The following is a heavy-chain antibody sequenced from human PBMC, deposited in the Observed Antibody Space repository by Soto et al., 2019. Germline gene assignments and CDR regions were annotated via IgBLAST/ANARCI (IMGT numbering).Heavy chain of an antibody. CDR3: ARASPTRGSSSSCTFDY. D-gene: IGHD6-6*01. J-gene: IGHJ4*02. CDR1: GGSISSGGYY. Sequence: SETLSLTCTFSGGSISSGGYYWTWIRQHPGKGLEWIGYMYYSGRTYYNPSLKTRDTISIDTSNSQLSLRLSSVTPADTAVYYCARASPTRGSSSSCTFDYWGRGTLVTVSS. V-gene: IGHV4-31*03. CDR2: MYYSGRT.